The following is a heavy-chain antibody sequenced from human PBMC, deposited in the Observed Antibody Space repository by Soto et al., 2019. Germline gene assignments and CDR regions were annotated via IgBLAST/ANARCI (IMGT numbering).Heavy chain of an antibody. D-gene: IGHD2-8*01. Sequence: GGSLRLSCAASGFTFSSYAMHWVRQAPGKGLEWVAVISYDGSNKYYADSVKGRFTISRDNSKNTLYLQMNSLRAEDTAVYYCARDLLVYVNGMDVWGQGTTVTVSS. J-gene: IGHJ6*02. CDR2: ISYDGSNK. V-gene: IGHV3-30-3*01. CDR1: GFTFSSYA. CDR3: ARDLLVYVNGMDV.